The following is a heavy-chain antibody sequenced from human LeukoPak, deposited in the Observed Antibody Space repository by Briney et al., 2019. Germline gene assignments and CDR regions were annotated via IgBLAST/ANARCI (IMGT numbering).Heavy chain of an antibody. V-gene: IGHV4-4*07. CDR2: IYTNENT. J-gene: IGHJ6*03. CDR3: ARVLGYCSSTSCYPPYYYYYYYMDV. CDR1: GGSITYYF. Sequence: SETLSLTCTVSGGSITYYFWNWIRQPAGKGLEWIGRIYTNENTNYNPSLKSRVTISVDTSKNQFSLKLSSVTAADTAVYYCARVLGYCSSTSCYPPYYYYYYYMDVWGKGTTVTVSS. D-gene: IGHD2-2*01.